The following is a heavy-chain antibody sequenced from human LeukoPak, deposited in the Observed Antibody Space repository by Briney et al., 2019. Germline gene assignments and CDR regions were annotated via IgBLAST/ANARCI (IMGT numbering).Heavy chain of an antibody. CDR1: GYTFTGYY. Sequence: ASVKVSCKASGYTFTGYYMHWVRQAPGQGLEWMGWINPNSGGTNYAQKFQGRVTMTRDTSISTAYMELSRLRSDDTAVYYCAREHYSSGWYVLDFDYWGQGTLVTVSS. CDR3: AREHYSSGWYVLDFDY. V-gene: IGHV1-2*02. D-gene: IGHD6-19*01. J-gene: IGHJ4*02. CDR2: INPNSGGT.